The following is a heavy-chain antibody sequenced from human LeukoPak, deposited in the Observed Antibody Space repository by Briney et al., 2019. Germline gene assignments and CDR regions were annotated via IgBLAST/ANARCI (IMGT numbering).Heavy chain of an antibody. V-gene: IGHV3-21*04. J-gene: IGHJ4*02. Sequence: GGSLRLSCAASGFTFSSYSMNWVRQAPGKGLEWVSSISSSSSYIYYADSVKGRFTISRDNSKNTLYLQMNSLRAEDTAVYYCAKRPPYYDILTGYPPPFDYWGQGTLVTVSS. CDR2: ISSSSSYI. D-gene: IGHD3-9*01. CDR3: AKRPPYYDILTGYPPPFDY. CDR1: GFTFSSYS.